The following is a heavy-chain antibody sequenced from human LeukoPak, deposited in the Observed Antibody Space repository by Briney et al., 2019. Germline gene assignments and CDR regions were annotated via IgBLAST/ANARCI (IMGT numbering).Heavy chain of an antibody. CDR1: GCCFTSCW. CDR3: ARHSKGTIDTFWLYGMDV. Sequence: GGALQISSYAAGCCFTSCWIICWRRMAAGGRQEMGIVYHSDCGTRYSASFQGRVTISADKSINTAYLQWSSLKASDTAMYYCARHSKGTIDTFWLYGMDVWGQGTTVTVSS. D-gene: IGHD1/OR15-1a*01. J-gene: IGHJ6*02. CDR2: VYHSDCGT. V-gene: IGHV5-51*01.